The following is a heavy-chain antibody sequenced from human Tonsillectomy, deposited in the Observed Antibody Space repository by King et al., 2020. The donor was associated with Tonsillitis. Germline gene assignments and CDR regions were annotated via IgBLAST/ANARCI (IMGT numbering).Heavy chain of an antibody. CDR1: GYTFTSYG. D-gene: IGHD3-3*01. CDR2: ISAYNGNT. CDR3: ASGVLRPHYDFWSGYQYYFDY. J-gene: IGHJ4*02. Sequence: QLVQSGAEVKKPGASVKVSCKASGYTFTSYGISWVRQAPGQGLEWMGWISAYNGNTNYAQNLQGRVTMTTDTSTSTAYMELSSLRSDDTAVYYCASGVLRPHYDFWSGYQYYFDYWGQGTLVTVSS. V-gene: IGHV1-18*04.